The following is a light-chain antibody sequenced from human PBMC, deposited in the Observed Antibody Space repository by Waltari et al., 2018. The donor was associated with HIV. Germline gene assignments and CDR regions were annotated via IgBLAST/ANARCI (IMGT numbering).Light chain of an antibody. J-gene: IGLJ2*01. Sequence: QSALTQPASVSGSPGQSITISCPGTSSDVGGFNSFSWYQHHPGKAPKLMIYDVTSRPSGVSNRFSGSKSGNTASLTISGLQAEDEADYYCSSYTSSSTLVVFGGGTKLTVL. V-gene: IGLV2-14*03. CDR1: SSDVGGFNS. CDR2: DVT. CDR3: SSYTSSSTLVV.